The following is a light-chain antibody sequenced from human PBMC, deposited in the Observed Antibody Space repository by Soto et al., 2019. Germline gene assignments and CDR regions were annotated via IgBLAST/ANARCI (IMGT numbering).Light chain of an antibody. CDR3: QQYGSSLGVT. CDR1: QSVSSSY. V-gene: IGKV3-20*01. J-gene: IGKJ4*01. CDR2: GSS. Sequence: EILLTQSPGTLSLSPGERATLSCRASQSVSSSYLAWYQQKPGQAPSLLIYGSSSRATGIPDRFSGSGCGTDFTLTISRLELDDFAVYYCQQYGSSLGVTFGGGTKVDNK.